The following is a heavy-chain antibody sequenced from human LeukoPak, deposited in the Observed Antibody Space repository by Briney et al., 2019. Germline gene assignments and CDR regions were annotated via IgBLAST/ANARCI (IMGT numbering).Heavy chain of an antibody. CDR3: ARDLAPWGSISNFDY. CDR1: GFTFSRYW. J-gene: IGHJ4*02. D-gene: IGHD7-27*01. V-gene: IGHV3-7*05. Sequence: TGGSLRLSCAASGFTFSRYWVSWVRQAPGKGLEWVANIKQDGSEKYYVDSVEGRFTISRDNAKNSLYLQMNSLRAEDTAVYYCARDLAPWGSISNFDYWGQGTLVTVSS. CDR2: IKQDGSEK.